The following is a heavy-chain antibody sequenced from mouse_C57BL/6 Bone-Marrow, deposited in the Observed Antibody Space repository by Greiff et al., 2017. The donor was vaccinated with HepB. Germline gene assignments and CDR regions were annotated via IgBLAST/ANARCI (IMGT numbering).Heavy chain of an antibody. Sequence: EVKVVESGGGLVQPGGSLKLSCAASGFTFSDYYMYWVRQTPEKRLEWVAYISNGGGSTYYPDTVKGRFTISRDNAKNTLYLQMSRLKSEDTAMYYCARFPLITTWAMDYWGQGTSVTVSS. CDR1: GFTFSDYY. J-gene: IGHJ4*01. V-gene: IGHV5-12*01. CDR3: ARFPLITTWAMDY. D-gene: IGHD2-4*01. CDR2: ISNGGGST.